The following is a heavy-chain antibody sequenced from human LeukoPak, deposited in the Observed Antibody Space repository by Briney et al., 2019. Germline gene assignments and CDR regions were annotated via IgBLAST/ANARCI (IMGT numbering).Heavy chain of an antibody. V-gene: IGHV3-11*03. CDR1: GFTFSDYY. Sequence: PGGSPRLSCAASGFTFSDYYMSWIRQAPGKGLEWVSYISSSSSYTNYADSVKGRFTISRDNAKNSLYLQMNSLRAEDTAVYYCASSYYYGSGTFDYWGQGTLVTVSS. D-gene: IGHD3-10*01. CDR2: ISSSSSYT. J-gene: IGHJ4*02. CDR3: ASSYYYGSGTFDY.